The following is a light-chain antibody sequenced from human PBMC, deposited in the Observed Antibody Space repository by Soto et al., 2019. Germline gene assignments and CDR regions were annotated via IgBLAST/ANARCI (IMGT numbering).Light chain of an antibody. V-gene: IGLV2-23*01. CDR3: CSCVSGSPFDVL. Sequence: QSALTQPASVSGSPGQSITLSCTGTGSALVNYNLVSWYQQPPGQAPRLVIYESTKRPSGVSDRFYASKSGNTASLTISGLQAEDEADYYCCSCVSGSPFDVLFGGGTKLTVL. CDR1: GSALVNYNL. CDR2: EST. J-gene: IGLJ3*02.